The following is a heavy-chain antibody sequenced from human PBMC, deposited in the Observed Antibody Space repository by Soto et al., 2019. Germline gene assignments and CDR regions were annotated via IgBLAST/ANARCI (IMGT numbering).Heavy chain of an antibody. CDR1: GCYVNSDNFY. V-gene: IGHV4-61*01. CDR2: IYYTGST. Sequence: SETLSLTCTVSGCYVNSDNFYWSWIRQPPGRGLEWIGYIYYTGSTSYNPSLKSRVTISIDTSRNQFSLKLSSVTAADTAVYCCAREFSNSPEAFDSWGQGSLVTVSS. D-gene: IGHD6-6*01. J-gene: IGHJ4*02. CDR3: AREFSNSPEAFDS.